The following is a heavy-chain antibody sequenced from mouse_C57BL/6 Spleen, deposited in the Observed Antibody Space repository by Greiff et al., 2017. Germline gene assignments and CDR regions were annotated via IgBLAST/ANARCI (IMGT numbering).Heavy chain of an antibody. V-gene: IGHV5-16*01. D-gene: IGHD2-1*01. CDR1: GFTFSDYY. J-gene: IGHJ4*01. Sequence: EVQLVESEGGLVQPGSSMKLSCTASGFTFSDYYMAWVRQVPEKGLEWVANINYDGSSTYYLDSLKSRFIISRDNAKNILYLQMSSLKSEDTATYYCARDRDYYMDYWGQGTSVTVSS. CDR2: INYDGSST. CDR3: ARDRDYYMDY.